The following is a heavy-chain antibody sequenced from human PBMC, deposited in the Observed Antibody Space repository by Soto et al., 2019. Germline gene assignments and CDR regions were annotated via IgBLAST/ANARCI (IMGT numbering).Heavy chain of an antibody. CDR2: ISYDGSNK. Sequence: QVQLVESGGGVVQPGRSLRLSCAASGFTFSSYAMHWVRQAPGKGLEWVAVISYDGSNKYYADSVKGRFTISRDNSKNTLYLQMNSLRAEDTAVYYSARDRRDWNDAPDYWGQGTLVTVSS. V-gene: IGHV3-30-3*01. CDR3: ARDRRDWNDAPDY. J-gene: IGHJ4*02. D-gene: IGHD1-1*01. CDR1: GFTFSSYA.